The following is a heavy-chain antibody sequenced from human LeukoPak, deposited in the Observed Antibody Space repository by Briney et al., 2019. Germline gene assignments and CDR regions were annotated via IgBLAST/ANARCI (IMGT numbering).Heavy chain of an antibody. Sequence: GGSLRLSCAASGFIFRSNYMSWVRQAPGKGLEWVSIIYSDRSTYYADSVKGRFTISRDNSKNTLYLQMNSLRAEDTAVYYCARDTEFSGYGQFDYWGQGTLVTVSS. CDR2: IYSDRST. J-gene: IGHJ4*02. V-gene: IGHV3-53*05. CDR3: ARDTEFSGYGQFDY. D-gene: IGHD5-12*01. CDR1: GFIFRSNY.